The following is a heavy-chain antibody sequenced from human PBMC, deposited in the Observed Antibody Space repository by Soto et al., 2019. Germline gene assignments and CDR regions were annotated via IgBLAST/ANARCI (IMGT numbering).Heavy chain of an antibody. CDR1: GFTFSSYA. D-gene: IGHD3-3*01. V-gene: IGHV3-23*01. CDR2: ISGSGVRT. CDR3: AKEKVGNFVMVIPYGMDV. Sequence: GGSLRLSCAASGFTFSSYAMSWVRQAPWKGLEWVSAISGSGVRTYYADSVKGRFTISRDHSKNTLYLQMDSLTAEDTAVYYCAKEKVGNFVMVIPYGMDVWGQVTTIAVSS. J-gene: IGHJ6*02.